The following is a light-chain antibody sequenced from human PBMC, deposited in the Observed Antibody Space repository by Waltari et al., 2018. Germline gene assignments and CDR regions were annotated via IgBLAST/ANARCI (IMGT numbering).Light chain of an antibody. CDR2: GAS. V-gene: IGKV4-1*01. CDR3: QQYYSVPVT. CDR1: QTVLYSTNNKYY. J-gene: IGKJ5*01. Sequence: DIVMTQSPDSLAVSLGEMATINCKSSQTVLYSTNNKYYLAWFQQKPGQPPKLLIYGASTRDSGVPDRFSGSGSGTDFTLTISSLQAEDVAVYFCQQYYSVPVTFGQGTRLEIK.